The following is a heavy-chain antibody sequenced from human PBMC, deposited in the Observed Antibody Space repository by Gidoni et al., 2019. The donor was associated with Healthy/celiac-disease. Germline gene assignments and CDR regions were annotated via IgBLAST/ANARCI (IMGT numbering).Heavy chain of an antibody. Sequence: EVQLVESGGGLVQPGGSLRLSWAAAGFTFSSYEMNWVRQAPGKGLELVSYISSRGSTIYYADSVKGRFTISRDNAKNSLYLQMTSLRAEDTAVYYCAVRWPPFDYWGQGTLVTVSS. CDR3: AVRWPPFDY. CDR1: GFTFSSYE. CDR2: ISSRGSTI. J-gene: IGHJ4*02. D-gene: IGHD4-17*01. V-gene: IGHV3-48*03.